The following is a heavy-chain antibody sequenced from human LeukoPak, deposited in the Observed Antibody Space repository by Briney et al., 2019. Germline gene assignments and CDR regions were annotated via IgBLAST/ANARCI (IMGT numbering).Heavy chain of an antibody. CDR1: GFTFSSYW. V-gene: IGHV3-7*01. CDR2: MKYDGSEK. J-gene: IGHJ4*02. D-gene: IGHD6-13*01. Sequence: GGSLRLSCAASGFTFSSYWMSWVRQAPGKGLEWAAHMKYDGSEKYYVDSVKGRFTISRDNAKNSLYLQMNSLRAEDTAVYYCARDIEAAGLFLDYWGQGTLVTVSS. CDR3: ARDIEAAGLFLDY.